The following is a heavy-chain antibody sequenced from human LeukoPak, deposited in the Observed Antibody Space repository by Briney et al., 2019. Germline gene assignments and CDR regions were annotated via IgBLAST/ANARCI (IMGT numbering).Heavy chain of an antibody. CDR1: GFTFSSYA. V-gene: IGHV3-23*01. Sequence: PGGSLRLSCTASGFTFSSYAITWVRQAPGKGLEWVSSISGSAEITDYADSVKGRFAVSRDNSKSTLYLQLNSLRAEDTAKYYCAKLGDYFGSGRFSFFDYWGHGTLVTVSS. J-gene: IGHJ4*01. D-gene: IGHD3-10*01. CDR2: ISGSAEIT. CDR3: AKLGDYFGSGRFSFFDY.